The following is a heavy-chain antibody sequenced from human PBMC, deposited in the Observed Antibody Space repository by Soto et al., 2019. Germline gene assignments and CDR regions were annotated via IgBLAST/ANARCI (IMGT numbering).Heavy chain of an antibody. CDR1: GGSISSYY. CDR2: IYYSGST. Sequence: SETLSLTCTVSGGSISSYYWSWIRQPPGKGLEWIGYIYYSGSTNYNPSLKSRVTISVDTSKNQFSLKLSSVTAADTAVYYCARSRIAAAGITYFQHWGQGTLVTVS. D-gene: IGHD6-13*01. CDR3: ARSRIAAAGITYFQH. J-gene: IGHJ1*01. V-gene: IGHV4-59*01.